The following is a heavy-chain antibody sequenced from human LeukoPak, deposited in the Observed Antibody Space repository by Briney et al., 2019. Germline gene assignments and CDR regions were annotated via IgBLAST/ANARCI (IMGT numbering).Heavy chain of an antibody. CDR1: GGTFSSYA. D-gene: IGHD5-18*01. CDR2: IIPIFGTA. V-gene: IGHV1-69*13. Sequence: GASVKVSCKASGGTFSSYAISWVRQAPGQGLERMGGIIPIFGTANYAQKFQGRVTITADESTSTAYMELSSLRSEDTAVYYCARAAVDTAMGYFDYWGQGTLVTVSS. CDR3: ARAAVDTAMGYFDY. J-gene: IGHJ4*02.